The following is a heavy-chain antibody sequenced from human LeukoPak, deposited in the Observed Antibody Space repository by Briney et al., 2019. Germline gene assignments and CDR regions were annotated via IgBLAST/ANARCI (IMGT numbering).Heavy chain of an antibody. J-gene: IGHJ4*02. CDR2: INTVDTT. V-gene: IGHV3-66*01. CDR3: AGSLAYCGGDCRLGDY. CDR1: GFTVSNNY. Sequence: GGSLRLSCAASGFTVSNNYMGWVRQAPAKGLEWVSVINTVDTTYYADSVRGRFTISRDNSKNTLYLQMNSLRVEDTSVYYCAGSLAYCGGDCRLGDYWGQGTLVTVSS. D-gene: IGHD2-21*02.